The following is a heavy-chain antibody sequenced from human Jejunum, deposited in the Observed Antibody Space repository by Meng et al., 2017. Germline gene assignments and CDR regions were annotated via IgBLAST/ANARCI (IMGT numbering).Heavy chain of an antibody. CDR2: ITTSSSKI. V-gene: IGHV3-21*01. J-gene: IGHJ4*02. CDR1: GFTFSIYS. CDR3: ARELQLGY. Sequence: GQLVVSGGGLVKPVGSLTLSCAASGFTFSIYSMNWVRQAPGKGLEWVSSITTSSSKIYYADSVKGRFTISRDDAKNSLYLQMNSLRAEDTAVYYCARELQLGYWGQGTLVTVSS. D-gene: IGHD5-24*01.